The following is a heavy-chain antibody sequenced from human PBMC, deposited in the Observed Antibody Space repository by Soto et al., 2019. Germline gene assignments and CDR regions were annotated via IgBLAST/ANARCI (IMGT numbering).Heavy chain of an antibody. CDR3: ATPLGPIPGDYVWGSYHNAFDI. V-gene: IGHV1-24*01. D-gene: IGHD3-16*02. J-gene: IGHJ3*02. CDR2: FDPEDGET. CDR1: GYTLTELS. Sequence: ASVKVSCKVSGYTLTELSMHWVRQAPGKGLEWMGGFDPEDGETIYAQKFQGRVTITEDTSTDTAYMELSSLRSEDTAVYYCATPLGPIPGDYVWGSYHNAFDIWGQGTMVTVSS.